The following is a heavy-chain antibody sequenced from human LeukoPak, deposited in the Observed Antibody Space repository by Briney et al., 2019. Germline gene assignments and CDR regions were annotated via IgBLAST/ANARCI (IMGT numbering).Heavy chain of an antibody. CDR1: GGSFSGYY. V-gene: IGHV4-34*01. D-gene: IGHD4-23*01. Sequence: SETLSLTCAVYGGSFSGYYWSWIRQPPGKGLEWIGEINDSGSTNYNPSLKSRVTISVDTSKNQFSLKLSSVTAADTAVYYCARHRGGNSRWYFDYWGQGALVTVSS. J-gene: IGHJ4*02. CDR2: INDSGST. CDR3: ARHRGGNSRWYFDY.